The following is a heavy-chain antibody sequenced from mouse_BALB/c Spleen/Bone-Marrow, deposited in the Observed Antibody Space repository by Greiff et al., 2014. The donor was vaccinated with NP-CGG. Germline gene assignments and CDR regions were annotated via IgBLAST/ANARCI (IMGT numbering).Heavy chain of an antibody. D-gene: IGHD2-3*01. CDR2: ISSGGGYT. CDR1: GFTFSSFA. Sequence: EVQLVESGGDLVKPGGSLKLSCAASGFTFSSFAMSWVRQTPEKRLEWVATISSGGGYTYYPDSVKGRFTISRDNAKNSLYLQMSSLRSEDTAMYYCARQESIYDGYYGGFTYWGQGTLVTVSA. V-gene: IGHV5-9-3*01. J-gene: IGHJ3*01. CDR3: ARQESIYDGYYGGFTY.